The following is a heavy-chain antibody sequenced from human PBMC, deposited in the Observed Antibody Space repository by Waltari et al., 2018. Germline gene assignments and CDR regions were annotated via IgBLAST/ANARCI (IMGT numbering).Heavy chain of an antibody. J-gene: IGHJ5*02. Sequence: QVQLQQWGAGLLKPSETLSLTCAVYGGPFNGYYWPWIRQPPGKGLAWSGEISHTGSPNYNPSLRSRVTLSIDPSKNQFSLKLSSVTAADTAVYYCARETLGDSSWGQGTLVTVSS. CDR3: ARETLGDSS. CDR2: ISHTGSP. D-gene: IGHD1-26*01. V-gene: IGHV4-34*01. CDR1: GGPFNGYY.